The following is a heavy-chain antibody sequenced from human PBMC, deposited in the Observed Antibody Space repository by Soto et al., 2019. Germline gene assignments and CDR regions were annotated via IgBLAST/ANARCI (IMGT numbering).Heavy chain of an antibody. CDR1: VDNLGYC. D-gene: IGHD6-13*01. CDR3: ARDRWRHSCEQ. CDR2: VYFSGAT. J-gene: IGHJ4*02. Sequence: VDNLGYCRIIIQQPPGKKLEWIGYVYFSGATDYNPFLKGRVTISIGPSKNQFSLKVRSVSAADTAVYYCARDRWRHSCEQWGLGIPVT. V-gene: IGHV4-61*08.